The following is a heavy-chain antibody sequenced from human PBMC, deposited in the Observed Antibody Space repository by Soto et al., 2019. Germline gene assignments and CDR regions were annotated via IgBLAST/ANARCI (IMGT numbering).Heavy chain of an antibody. D-gene: IGHD3-22*01. CDR3: ARPRYDGSGTPFDH. Sequence: EVQLVESGGGLVQPGGSLRLSCAASGFTFSSYWMHWVRQAPGKGLVWVSGINGDWKTATYADSVNGRFIISRDNAKNILYLQMNSLTADDTAVYYCARPRYDGSGTPFDHWGQGSLVTVSS. V-gene: IGHV3-74*01. J-gene: IGHJ4*02. CDR2: INGDWKTA. CDR1: GFTFSSYW.